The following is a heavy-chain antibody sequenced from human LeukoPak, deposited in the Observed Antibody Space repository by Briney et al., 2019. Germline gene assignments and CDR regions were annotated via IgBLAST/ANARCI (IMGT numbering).Heavy chain of an antibody. J-gene: IGHJ3*02. CDR3: ARANSIFGDAFDI. CDR2: ISASGDPT. CDR1: GFTFSYCG. V-gene: IGHV3-21*01. D-gene: IGHD3-3*02. Sequence: GGSLRLSCAASGFTFSYCGMSWVRQAPGKGLEWVADISASGDPTYHADSVKGRFTISRDNAKNSLYLQMNSLRAEDTAVYYCARANSIFGDAFDIWGQGTMVTVSS.